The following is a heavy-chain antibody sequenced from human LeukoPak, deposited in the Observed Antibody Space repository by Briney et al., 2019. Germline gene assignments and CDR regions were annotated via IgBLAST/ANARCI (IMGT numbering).Heavy chain of an antibody. CDR3: ARLRGYSYGSDFDY. J-gene: IGHJ4*02. Sequence: GGSLRLSCVASGFTFSSYSMNWVRQAPGKGLEWVSSISSSSSYIYYADSVKGRFTISRDNAKNSLYLQMNSLRAEDTAVYYCARLRGYSYGSDFDYWGQGTLVTVSS. CDR2: ISSSSSYI. V-gene: IGHV3-21*01. D-gene: IGHD5-18*01. CDR1: GFTFSSYS.